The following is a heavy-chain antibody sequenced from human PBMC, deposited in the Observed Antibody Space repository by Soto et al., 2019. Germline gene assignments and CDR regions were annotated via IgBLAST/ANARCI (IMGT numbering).Heavy chain of an antibody. CDR2: ISYDGSNK. D-gene: IGHD1-20*01. CDR1: GFTFSSYA. V-gene: IGHV3-30-3*01. J-gene: IGHJ4*02. Sequence: QVQLVESGGGVVQPGRSLRLSCAASGFTFSSYAMHWVRQAPGKGLEWVAVISYDGSNKYYADSVKGRFTISRDNSKNTLYLQMNSLRAEDTAVYYRARGHNWNDVTLGFDYWGQGTLVTVSS. CDR3: ARGHNWNDVTLGFDY.